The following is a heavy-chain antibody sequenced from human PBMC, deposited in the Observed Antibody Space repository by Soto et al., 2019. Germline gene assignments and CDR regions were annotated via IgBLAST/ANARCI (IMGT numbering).Heavy chain of an antibody. D-gene: IGHD3-22*01. CDR3: AKTRDDYETSGYH. CDR1: GFTFSSYA. V-gene: IGHV3-23*01. Sequence: EVQLLESGGGLVQPGGSLRLACAASGFTFSSYAMSWVRQAPGKGREWVSAILGSGGSTYYADSVQGRFNISIDNSKHTLYRQTSSLRAEDLAVDYCAKTRDDYETSGYHWGMGTLVTVSS. J-gene: IGHJ4*02. CDR2: ILGSGGST.